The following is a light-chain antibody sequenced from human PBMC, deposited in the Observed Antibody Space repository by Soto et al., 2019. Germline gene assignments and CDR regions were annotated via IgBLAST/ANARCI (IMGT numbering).Light chain of an antibody. V-gene: IGLV1-51*01. Sequence: QSVLTQPPSVSAAPGQDVTISCSGSSSNLAYNSLSWYQQLPGTAPKLLIYDDNKRPSGIPARFSGSKSGTSATLGITGLETGDEADYYCSSYTSDTGVFGGGTKVTVL. CDR3: SSYTSDTGV. J-gene: IGLJ3*02. CDR2: DDN. CDR1: SSNLAYNS.